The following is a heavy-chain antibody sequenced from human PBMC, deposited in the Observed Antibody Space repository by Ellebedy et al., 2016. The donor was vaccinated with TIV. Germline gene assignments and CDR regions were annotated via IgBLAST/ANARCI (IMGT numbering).Heavy chain of an antibody. V-gene: IGHV4-4*02. CDR3: ATLTGEYYDSSGYIYT. D-gene: IGHD3-22*01. CDR1: GGSITSTNW. Sequence: SETLSLTCAVSGGSITSTNWWSWVRQSPGKGLEWIGEIYHRGSTTYNPSLTSRVTISVDKSKNQFSLELTSVTAADTAVYYCATLTGEYYDSSGYIYTWGQGTLVTVSS. J-gene: IGHJ4*02. CDR2: IYHRGST.